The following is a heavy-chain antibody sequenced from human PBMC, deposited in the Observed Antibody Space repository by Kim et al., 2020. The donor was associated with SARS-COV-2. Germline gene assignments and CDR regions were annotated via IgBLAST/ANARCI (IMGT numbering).Heavy chain of an antibody. Sequence: ASVKVSCKASGYAFTSYAMHWVRQAPGQRLEWMGWINAGNGNTKYSQKFQGRVTITRDTSASTAYMELSSLRSEDTAVYYCARGGYCSSTSCSTIDYWGQGTLVTVSS. CDR1: GYAFTSYA. CDR3: ARGGYCSSTSCSTIDY. CDR2: INAGNGNT. J-gene: IGHJ4*02. D-gene: IGHD2-2*01. V-gene: IGHV1-3*01.